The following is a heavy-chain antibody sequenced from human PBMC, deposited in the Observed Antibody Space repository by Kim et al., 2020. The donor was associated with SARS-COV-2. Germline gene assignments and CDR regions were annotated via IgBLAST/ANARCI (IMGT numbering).Heavy chain of an antibody. J-gene: IGHJ6*02. V-gene: IGHV3-33*06. CDR3: ANGGSWGGGSDYYYYGMDD. CDR1: GFTFSSYG. D-gene: IGHD3-16*01. Sequence: GGSLRLSCAASGFTFSSYGMHWVRQAPGKGLEWVAVIWYDGSNKYYADSVKGRFTISRDNSKNTLYLQMNSLRAEDTAVYYCANGGSWGGGSDYYYYGMDDWGQGTTVTVSS. CDR2: IWYDGSNK.